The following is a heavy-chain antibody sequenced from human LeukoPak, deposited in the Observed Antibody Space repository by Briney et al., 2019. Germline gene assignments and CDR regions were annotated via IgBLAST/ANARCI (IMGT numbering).Heavy chain of an antibody. J-gene: IGHJ4*02. Sequence: PGGSLRLSCAASGFTVSSNYMSWVRQAPGKGLEWVSAISGSGGSTYYADSVKGRFTISRDNSKNTLYLQMNSLRAEDTAVYYCAKGRWFGELYGDYWGQGTLVTVSS. V-gene: IGHV3-23*01. CDR2: ISGSGGST. CDR3: AKGRWFGELYGDY. CDR1: GFTVSSNY. D-gene: IGHD3-10*01.